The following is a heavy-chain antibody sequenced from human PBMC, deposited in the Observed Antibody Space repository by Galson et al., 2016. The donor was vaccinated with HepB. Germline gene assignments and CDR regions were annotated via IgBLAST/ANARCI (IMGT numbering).Heavy chain of an antibody. D-gene: IGHD1/OR15-1a*01. CDR1: GDSVSSNNAI. CDR2: TYYRSKWYN. Sequence: CAISGDSVSSNNAIWNWIRQSPSRGLEWLGRTYYRSKWYNDYGVSVKSRITISPDTSKNKFSLQLTSVTPEDTAVYYCAGHMRMGRTSNGLDVWGQGTTVTVSS. J-gene: IGHJ6*02. V-gene: IGHV6-1*01. CDR3: AGHMRMGRTSNGLDV.